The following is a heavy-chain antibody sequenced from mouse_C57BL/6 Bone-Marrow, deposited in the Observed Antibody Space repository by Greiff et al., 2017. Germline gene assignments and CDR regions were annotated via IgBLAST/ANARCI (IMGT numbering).Heavy chain of an antibody. CDR1: GYSITSCYD. Sequence: DVKLQESGPGMVKPSQSLSLPCTVTGYSITSCYDCHWNRHFPGNKLEWMDFISYSGSTNYNPSLKSQITITHDTSKNHFFLQLNSVTTEDTATYYCARDLIYDGYYWFACWGQGTLVTVSA. D-gene: IGHD2-3*01. CDR3: ARDLIYDGYYWFAC. J-gene: IGHJ3*01. V-gene: IGHV3-1*01. CDR2: ISYSGST.